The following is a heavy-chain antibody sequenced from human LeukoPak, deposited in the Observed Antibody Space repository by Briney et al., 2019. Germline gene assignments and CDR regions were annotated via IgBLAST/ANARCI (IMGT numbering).Heavy chain of an antibody. J-gene: IGHJ4*02. CDR3: ASYSYYYDSSGYFDY. D-gene: IGHD3-22*01. V-gene: IGHV3-7*03. CDR2: IKYDEIEK. CDR1: GFAFSSFW. Sequence: GGSLRLSCAASGFAFSSFWMSWVRQAPGKGPEWVANIKYDEIEKYHVDSVKGRFTISRDNAKNSVYLQMNSLTAEDTAVYYCASYSYYYDSSGYFDYWGQGTLVTVSS.